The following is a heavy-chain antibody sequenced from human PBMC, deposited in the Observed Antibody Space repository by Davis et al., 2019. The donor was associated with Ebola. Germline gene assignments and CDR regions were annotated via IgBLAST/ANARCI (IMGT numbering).Heavy chain of an antibody. Sequence: GESLKISCAASGFTFSSYSMNWVRQAPGKGLEWVSYISSSSTIYYADSVKGRFTISRDNAKNSLYLQMNSLRDEDTAVYYCARSSIAARPGYYYGMDVWGQGTTVTVSS. J-gene: IGHJ6*02. CDR1: GFTFSSYS. D-gene: IGHD6-6*01. V-gene: IGHV3-48*02. CDR3: ARSSIAARPGYYYGMDV. CDR2: ISSSSTI.